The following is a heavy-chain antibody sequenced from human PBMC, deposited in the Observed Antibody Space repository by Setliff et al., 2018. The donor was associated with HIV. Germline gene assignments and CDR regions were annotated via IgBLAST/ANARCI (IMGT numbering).Heavy chain of an antibody. CDR3: AKVRDYGSGSYYNWYFDL. CDR1: GYTFSGYY. D-gene: IGHD3-10*01. J-gene: IGHJ2*01. CDR2: INPNNADT. V-gene: IGHV1-2*04. Sequence: ASVKVSCKASGYTFSGYYIHWVRQAPGQGLEWMGWINPNNADTKYAQKFQGWVTMTRDTSISTAYMELSRLRSDDTAVYYCAKVRDYGSGSYYNWYFDLWGRGTRVTVSS.